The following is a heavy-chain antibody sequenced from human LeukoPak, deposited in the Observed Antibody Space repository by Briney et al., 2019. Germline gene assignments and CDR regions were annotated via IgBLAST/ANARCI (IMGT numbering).Heavy chain of an antibody. CDR1: GGSISSHH. Sequence: SETLSLTCTVSGGSISSHHWSWIRQPPGKGLEWTGYIYYSGSTNYNPSLKSRVTISVDTSKNQFSLKLSSVTAADTAVYYCARVGGREDYFDYWGQGTPVTVSS. D-gene: IGHD2-15*01. J-gene: IGHJ4*02. CDR2: IYYSGST. V-gene: IGHV4-59*11. CDR3: ARVGGREDYFDY.